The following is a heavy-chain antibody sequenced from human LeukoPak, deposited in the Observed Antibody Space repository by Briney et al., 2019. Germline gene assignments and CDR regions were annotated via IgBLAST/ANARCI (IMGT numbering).Heavy chain of an antibody. CDR1: GYTFTSYG. CDR2: ISAYNGNT. J-gene: IGHJ3*02. V-gene: IGHV1-18*01. CDR3: ARDSRRNYYDSDGAFDI. D-gene: IGHD3-22*01. Sequence: GASVKVSCRASGYTFTSYGISWVRQAPGQGLEWMGWISAYNGNTNYAQKLQGRVTMTTDTFTSTAYMELRSLRSDDTAVYYCARDSRRNYYDSDGAFDIWGQGTMVTVSS.